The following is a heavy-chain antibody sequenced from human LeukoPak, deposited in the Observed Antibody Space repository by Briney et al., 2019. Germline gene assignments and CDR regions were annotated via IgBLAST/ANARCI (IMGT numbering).Heavy chain of an antibody. D-gene: IGHD3-10*01. V-gene: IGHV1-3*01. CDR1: GYIFTNYA. CDR3: ARSYGSGSPPWFDP. CDR2: INADTGNT. Sequence: ASVKVSCKASGYIFTNYAIHWVRQAPGQRLEWMGWINADTGNTKYSQKVQGRVTITRDTSASTAYVELRSLRSDDTAVYYCARSYGSGSPPWFDPWGQGTLVTVSS. J-gene: IGHJ5*02.